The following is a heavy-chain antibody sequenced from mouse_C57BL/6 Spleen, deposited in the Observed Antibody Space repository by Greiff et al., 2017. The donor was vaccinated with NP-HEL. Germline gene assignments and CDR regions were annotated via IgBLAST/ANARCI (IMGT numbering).Heavy chain of an antibody. V-gene: IGHV1-52*01. J-gene: IGHJ4*01. CDR2: IDPSDSET. D-gene: IGHD1-1*02. Sequence: QVQLQQPGAELVRPGSSVKLSCKASGYTFTSYWMHWVKQRPIQGLEWIGNIDPSDSETHYNQKFKDKATLTADTSSNTAYLQLSSLTSEDTAIYYCAREPYGPRRAMDYWGQGTSVTVSS. CDR3: AREPYGPRRAMDY. CDR1: GYTFTSYW.